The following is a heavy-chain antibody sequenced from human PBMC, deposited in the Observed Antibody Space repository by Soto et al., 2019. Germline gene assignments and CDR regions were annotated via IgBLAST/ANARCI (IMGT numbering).Heavy chain of an antibody. CDR1: GYTFTSYG. V-gene: IGHV1-18*01. CDR2: ISAYNGNT. Sequence: QVQLVQSGAEVKKPGASVKVSCKASGYTFTSYGISWVRQAPGQGLEWMGWISAYNGNTNYAQKRQGRVTMTTDTSTSTAYMELSSLRSDDTAVYYCARDSDPHYDFWSGYYYYYYYGMDVWGQGTTVTVSS. J-gene: IGHJ6*02. D-gene: IGHD3-3*01. CDR3: ARDSDPHYDFWSGYYYYYYYGMDV.